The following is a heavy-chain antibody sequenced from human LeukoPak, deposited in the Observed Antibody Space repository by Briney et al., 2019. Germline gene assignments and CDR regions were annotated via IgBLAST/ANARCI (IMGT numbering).Heavy chain of an antibody. CDR3: ARVGSSSWYGHWFDP. CDR1: GGSISSYY. D-gene: IGHD6-13*01. J-gene: IGHJ5*02. V-gene: IGHV4-59*12. Sequence: SETLSLTCTVSGGSISSYYWSWIRQPPGKGLEWIGYIHYSGSTNYNPSLKSRVTISVDTSKNQFSLKLSSVTAADTAVYYCARVGSSSWYGHWFDPWGQGTLVTVSS. CDR2: IHYSGST.